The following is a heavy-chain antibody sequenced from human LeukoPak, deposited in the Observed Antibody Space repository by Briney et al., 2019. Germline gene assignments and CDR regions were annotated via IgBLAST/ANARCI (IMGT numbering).Heavy chain of an antibody. D-gene: IGHD2-21*02. CDR2: ISGSGGST. J-gene: IGHJ4*02. CDR3: AKAVTPGKYCGGDCYSALNFDY. V-gene: IGHV3-23*01. CDR1: GFTFSSYG. Sequence: PGGSLRLSCAASGFTFSSYGMSWVRQAPGEGVEWVSAISGSGGSTYYADSVKGRFTISRDNSKNTLYLQMNSLRAEDTAVYYCAKAVTPGKYCGGDCYSALNFDYWGQGTLVTVSS.